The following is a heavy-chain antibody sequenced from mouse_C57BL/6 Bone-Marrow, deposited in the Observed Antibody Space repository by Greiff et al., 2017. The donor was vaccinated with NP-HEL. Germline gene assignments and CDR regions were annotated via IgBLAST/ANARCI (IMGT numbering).Heavy chain of an antibody. CDR1: GFSFNTYA. V-gene: IGHV10-1*01. CDR3: VSDYYGSRRRAMDY. CDR2: IRSKSNNYAT. D-gene: IGHD1-1*01. J-gene: IGHJ4*01. Sequence: EVQRVESGGGLVQPKGSLKLSCAASGFSFNTYAMNWVRQAPGKGLEWVARIRSKSNNYATYYADSVKDRFTISRDDSESMLYLQMNNLKTEDTAMYYCVSDYYGSRRRAMDYWGQGTSVTVSS.